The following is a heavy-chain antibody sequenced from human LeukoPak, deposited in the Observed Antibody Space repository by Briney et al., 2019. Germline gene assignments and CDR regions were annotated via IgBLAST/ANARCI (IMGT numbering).Heavy chain of an antibody. Sequence: ASVKVSCKSSGYTFTSYGISWVRQTPGQGLEWMGWFSAYNGNTNYAQKLEGRVTMTTDTSTSTAYMELRSLRSDDTVVYYCARVDSSRLYYYYGMDVWGQGTTVTVSS. D-gene: IGHD6-13*01. J-gene: IGHJ6*02. V-gene: IGHV1-18*01. CDR1: GYTFTSYG. CDR2: FSAYNGNT. CDR3: ARVDSSRLYYYYGMDV.